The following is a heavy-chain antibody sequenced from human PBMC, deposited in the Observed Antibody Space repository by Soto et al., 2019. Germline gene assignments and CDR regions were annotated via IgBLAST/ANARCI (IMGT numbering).Heavy chain of an antibody. V-gene: IGHV4-31*03. D-gene: IGHD4-17*01. Sequence: QLQELAPGLMNPPHTLSLNCSVSSGSVSCGRQYWSWIRQHPGKGLERIGNIYYSGDTYYNPYLRRRINISLDTVRMQFSLSLSSVTGADTALYYCARRPPRFYFCLWGRGTLLTVSS. CDR3: ARRPPRFYFCL. CDR2: IYYSGDT. CDR1: SGSVSCGRQY. J-gene: IGHJ2*01.